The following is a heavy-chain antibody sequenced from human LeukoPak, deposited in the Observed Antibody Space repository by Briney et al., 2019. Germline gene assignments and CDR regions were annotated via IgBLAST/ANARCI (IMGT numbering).Heavy chain of an antibody. V-gene: IGHV4-34*01. D-gene: IGHD1-1*01. CDR1: GGSFSGYY. Sequence: SETLSLTCAVYGGSFSGYYWSWIRQPPGKGLEWIGSIYYSGNTYYNPSLKSRVTISVDTSKNHFSLSLSSVTAADTAVYYCARRRTRYYFDYWGQGTLVTVSS. J-gene: IGHJ4*02. CDR3: ARRRTRYYFDY. CDR2: IYYSGNT.